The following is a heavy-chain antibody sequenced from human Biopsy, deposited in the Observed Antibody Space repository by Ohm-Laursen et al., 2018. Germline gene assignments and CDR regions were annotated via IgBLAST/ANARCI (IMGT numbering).Heavy chain of an antibody. Sequence: VASVKVSCKASGYDFLDFHIHWVRQVPGQGLEWIGHINPHTGVTKYAQKFLDRITMTGDTSISTAYMDLSRLTSADTGIYYCARPSGGVSTIGFDPWGQGTLVIVSS. CDR1: GYDFLDFH. J-gene: IGHJ5*02. V-gene: IGHV1-2*05. CDR2: INPHTGVT. D-gene: IGHD5/OR15-5a*01. CDR3: ARPSGGVSTIGFDP.